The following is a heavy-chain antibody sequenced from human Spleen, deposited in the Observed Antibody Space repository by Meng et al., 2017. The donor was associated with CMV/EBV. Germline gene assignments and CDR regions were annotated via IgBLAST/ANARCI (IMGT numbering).Heavy chain of an antibody. J-gene: IGHJ5*02. CDR2: IYWNDDK. V-gene: IGHV2-5*01. CDR1: GFALSASGVG. Sequence: FAGFALSASGVGVAWISQPPGKALEWLALIYWNDDKRYSPSLKSRVTIAKDTSKNQVVLTMTDMDPVDTATYYCTRTRDYGGNWLDPWGQGTLVTVSS. D-gene: IGHD4-23*01. CDR3: TRTRDYGGNWLDP.